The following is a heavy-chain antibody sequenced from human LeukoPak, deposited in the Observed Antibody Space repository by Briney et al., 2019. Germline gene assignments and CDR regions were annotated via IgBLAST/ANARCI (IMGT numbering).Heavy chain of an antibody. CDR2: ISASGSAT. CDR3: AKDLYLRDFWSGNFDY. Sequence: PGGSLRLSCAASGFTFSSYAMHWVRQAPGKGLEWVAAISASGSATSYADSVRGRFTISRDNSKSTTYLQMNSLRAEDTAVFYCAKDLYLRDFWSGNFDYWGQGIPVTVSS. J-gene: IGHJ4*02. CDR1: GFTFSSYA. D-gene: IGHD3-3*01. V-gene: IGHV3-23*01.